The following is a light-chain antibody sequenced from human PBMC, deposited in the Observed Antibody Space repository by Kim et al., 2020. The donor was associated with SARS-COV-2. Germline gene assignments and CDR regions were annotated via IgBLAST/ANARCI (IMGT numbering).Light chain of an antibody. Sequence: SASVVDRVTITCRASHDISSYLAWYKQNPGKAPNLLISAASTLHSGVPSRFSGSGSGTDFTLTIPGLQPEDFATYYCQELNSFPPFGQGTRLEIK. CDR3: QELNSFPP. V-gene: IGKV1-9*01. CDR2: AAS. J-gene: IGKJ5*01. CDR1: HDISSY.